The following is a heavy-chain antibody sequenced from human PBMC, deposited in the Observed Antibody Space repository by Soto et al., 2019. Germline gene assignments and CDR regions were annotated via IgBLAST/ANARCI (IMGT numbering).Heavy chain of an antibody. CDR2: IWYDGSQK. Sequence: GGSLRLSCAASGFTFSIYGMHWVRQAPGKGLEWVAVIWYDGSQKYYADSVKGRFTISRDNSKNTLFLQMNSLRVEDTAVYYCARVYDSSGYYQGGGYWGQGTLVTVSS. J-gene: IGHJ4*02. D-gene: IGHD3-22*01. CDR3: ARVYDSSGYYQGGGY. CDR1: GFTFSIYG. V-gene: IGHV3-33*01.